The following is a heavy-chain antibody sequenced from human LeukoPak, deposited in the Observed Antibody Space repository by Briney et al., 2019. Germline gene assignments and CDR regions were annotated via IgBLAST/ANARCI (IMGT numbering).Heavy chain of an antibody. CDR1: GYSISSGYY. CDR3: ARTVVAAEDYFDY. Sequence: KTSETLSLTCAVSGYSISSGYYWGWIRQPPGKGLEWIGSIYHSGSTYYNPSLKSRVTISVDTSKNQFSLKLSSVTAADTAVYYCARTVVAAEDYFDYWGQGTLVTVSS. V-gene: IGHV4-38-2*01. CDR2: IYHSGST. J-gene: IGHJ4*02. D-gene: IGHD2-15*01.